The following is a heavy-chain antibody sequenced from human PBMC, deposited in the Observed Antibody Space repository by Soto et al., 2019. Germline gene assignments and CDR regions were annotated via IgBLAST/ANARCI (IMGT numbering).Heavy chain of an antibody. CDR1: GFTFGDYA. D-gene: IGHD3-22*01. Sequence: GGSLRLSCTASGFTFGDYAMSWFRQAPGKGLEWVGFIRSKAYGGTTEYAASVKGRFTTSRDDSKSIAYLQMNSLKTEDTAVYYCTHDYYDSSGSLSPVYGMDVWGQGTTVTVSS. CDR3: THDYYDSSGSLSPVYGMDV. J-gene: IGHJ6*02. V-gene: IGHV3-49*03. CDR2: IRSKAYGGTT.